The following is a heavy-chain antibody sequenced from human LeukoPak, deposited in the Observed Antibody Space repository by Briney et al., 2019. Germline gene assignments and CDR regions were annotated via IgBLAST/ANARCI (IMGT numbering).Heavy chain of an antibody. D-gene: IGHD7-27*01. CDR1: GYTFTSYD. Sequence: ASVKVSCKASGYTFTSYDINWVRQATGQGLEWMGWMNPNSGNTGYAQKFQDRVTITRNTSISTAYMELSSLRSEDTAVYYCARGSAGDGFRIDYWGQGTLVTVSS. J-gene: IGHJ4*02. CDR3: ARGSAGDGFRIDY. V-gene: IGHV1-8*03. CDR2: MNPNSGNT.